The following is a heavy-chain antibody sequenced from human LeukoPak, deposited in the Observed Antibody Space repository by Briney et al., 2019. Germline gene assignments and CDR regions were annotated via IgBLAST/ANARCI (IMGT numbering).Heavy chain of an antibody. V-gene: IGHV3-7*04. CDR1: GLTFSNYW. J-gene: IGHJ4*02. Sequence: PGGSLRLSCATSGLTFSNYWMTWVRQAPGKGLEWVANIKQDGSEKYYVDSVKGRFTISRDNAKNSLYLQMNSLRAEDTAVYFCARAPGHCDGGSCFPWDYWGQGTLVTVSS. CDR3: ARAPGHCDGGSCFPWDY. CDR2: IKQDGSEK. D-gene: IGHD2-15*01.